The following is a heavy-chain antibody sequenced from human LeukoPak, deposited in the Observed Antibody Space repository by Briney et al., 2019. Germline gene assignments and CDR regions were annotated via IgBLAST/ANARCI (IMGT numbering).Heavy chain of an antibody. V-gene: IGHV3-21*01. CDR3: ARVVPAAISVPQDAFDI. J-gene: IGHJ3*02. CDR2: ISSSSSYI. D-gene: IGHD2-2*01. CDR1: GFTFSSYS. Sequence: GGSLRLSCAASGFTFSSYSMNWVRQAPGKGLEWVSSISSSSSYIYYADSVKGRFTISRDNAKNSLYLQMNSLRAEDTAVYYCARVVPAAISVPQDAFDIWGQGTMVTVSS.